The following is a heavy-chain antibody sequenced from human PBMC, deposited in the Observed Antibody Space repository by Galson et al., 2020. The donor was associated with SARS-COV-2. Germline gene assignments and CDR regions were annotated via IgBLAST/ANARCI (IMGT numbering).Heavy chain of an antibody. CDR2: INHSGST. J-gene: IGHJ6*02. D-gene: IGHD4-17*01. CDR1: GGSFSGYY. CDR3: ARGAFYGDSYYYYYGMDV. Sequence: SETLSLTCAVYGGSFSGYYWSWIRQPPGKGLEWIGEINHSGSTNYNPSLKSRVTISVDTSKNQFSLKLSSVTAADTAVYYCARGAFYGDSYYYYYGMDVWGQGTTVTVSS. V-gene: IGHV4-34*01.